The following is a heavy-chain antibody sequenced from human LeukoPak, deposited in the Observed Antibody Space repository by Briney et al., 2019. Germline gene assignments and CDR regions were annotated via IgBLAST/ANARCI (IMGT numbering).Heavy chain of an antibody. Sequence: SVKVSCKASGGTFSSYAISWVRQAPGQGLEWMGGITPIFGTANYAQKFQGRVTITTDESTSTAYMELSSLRSEDTAVYYCARGDSGYDRYYYYYMDVWGKGTTVTVSS. CDR1: GGTFSSYA. CDR2: ITPIFGTA. J-gene: IGHJ6*03. D-gene: IGHD5-12*01. CDR3: ARGDSGYDRYYYYYMDV. V-gene: IGHV1-69*05.